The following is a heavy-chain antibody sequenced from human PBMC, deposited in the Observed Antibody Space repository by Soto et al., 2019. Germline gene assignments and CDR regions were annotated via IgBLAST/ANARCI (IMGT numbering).Heavy chain of an antibody. V-gene: IGHV3-48*01. J-gene: IGHJ5*02. CDR2: ISSSSTTK. D-gene: IGHD2-15*01. CDR1: GFTFSSYS. Sequence: PGGSLRLSCAASGFTFSSYSMNWVRQAPGKGLEWVSYISSSSTTKYYADSVKGRLTISRDNAKNSLYLQMNSLRAEDTAVYYCARDGCSGSNCLNWFDPWGQGTLVTVSS. CDR3: ARDGCSGSNCLNWFDP.